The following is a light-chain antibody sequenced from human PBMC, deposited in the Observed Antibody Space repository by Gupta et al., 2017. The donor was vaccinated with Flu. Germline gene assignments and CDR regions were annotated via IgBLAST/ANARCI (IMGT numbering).Light chain of an antibody. J-gene: IGLJ3*02. CDR2: DKK. CDR3: LRTHNGAPRPGE. CDR1: NGAVTSGSY. V-gene: IGLV7-46*01. Sequence: RTSASNNGAVTSGSYHYCFQQMPGQAPRTLIFDKKNKHTCTPARVSGSIIGGKAALTLSGAQPEEEAEYYCLRTHNGAPRPGEFGGGTKLTVL.